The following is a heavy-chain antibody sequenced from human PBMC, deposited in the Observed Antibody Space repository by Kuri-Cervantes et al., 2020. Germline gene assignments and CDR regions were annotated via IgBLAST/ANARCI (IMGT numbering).Heavy chain of an antibody. J-gene: IGHJ6*03. D-gene: IGHD2-2*01. Sequence: GGSLRLSCAASGFTFSSYWMSWVRQAPGKGLEWVSAISGSGGSTYYADSVKGRFTISRDNSKNTLYLQMNSLRAEDTAVYYCAKDMDPEYCSSTSCPDYYYYYMDVWGKGTTVTVSS. CDR2: ISGSGGST. CDR3: AKDMDPEYCSSTSCPDYYYYYMDV. V-gene: IGHV3-23*01. CDR1: GFTFSSYW.